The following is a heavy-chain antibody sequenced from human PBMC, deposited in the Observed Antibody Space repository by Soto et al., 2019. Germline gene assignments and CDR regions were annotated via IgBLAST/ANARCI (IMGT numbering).Heavy chain of an antibody. CDR1: GGSFSGYY. CDR3: ASVYYDSSGYYSFDY. D-gene: IGHD3-22*01. Sequence: QVQLQQWGAGLLKPSETLSLTCAVYGGSFSGYYWSWIRQPPGKGLEWIGEINHSGSTNYNPSLKSRVPISVDTSKNQFSLKLSSVTAADTAVYYCASVYYDSSGYYSFDYWGQGTLVTVSS. J-gene: IGHJ4*02. CDR2: INHSGST. V-gene: IGHV4-34*01.